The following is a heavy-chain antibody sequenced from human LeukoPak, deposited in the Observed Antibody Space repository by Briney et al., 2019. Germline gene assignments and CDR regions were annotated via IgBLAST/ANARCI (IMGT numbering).Heavy chain of an antibody. J-gene: IGHJ4*02. Sequence: PGGSLRLSCAASGFTFSSYDMSWVRQAPGKGLEWVSAISGSGGSTYYADSVKGRFTISRDNSKNTLYLQMNSLRAEDTALYYCAKGDGSGTYSIFDYWGQGTLVTVSS. D-gene: IGHD3-10*01. CDR1: GFTFSSYD. V-gene: IGHV3-23*01. CDR2: ISGSGGST. CDR3: AKGDGSGTYSIFDY.